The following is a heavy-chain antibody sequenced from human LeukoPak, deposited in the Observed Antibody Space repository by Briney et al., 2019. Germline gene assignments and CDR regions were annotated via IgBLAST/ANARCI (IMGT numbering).Heavy chain of an antibody. V-gene: IGHV3-21*01. Sequence: GGSLRLSCAASGFTFSNYAISWVRQAPGKGLEWVSSISSSSSYIYYADSVKGRFTISRDNAKNSLYLQMNSLRAEDTAVYYCAGTGYSGYVFPDYGGQGTLVTVSS. J-gene: IGHJ4*02. D-gene: IGHD5-12*01. CDR2: ISSSSSYI. CDR1: GFTFSNYA. CDR3: AGTGYSGYVFPDY.